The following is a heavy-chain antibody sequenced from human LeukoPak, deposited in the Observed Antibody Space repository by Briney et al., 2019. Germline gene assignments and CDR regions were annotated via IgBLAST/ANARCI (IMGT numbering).Heavy chain of an antibody. J-gene: IGHJ4*02. CDR2: ISGSGGST. Sequence: GRSLRLSCAASGFTFSSYAMSWVRQAPGKGLEWVSAISGSGGSTYYADSVKGRFTISRDNSKNTLYLQMNSLRAEDTAVYYCAKCTLPLYSSPLGYWGQGTLVTVSS. D-gene: IGHD6-13*01. V-gene: IGHV3-23*01. CDR3: AKCTLPLYSSPLGY. CDR1: GFTFSSYA.